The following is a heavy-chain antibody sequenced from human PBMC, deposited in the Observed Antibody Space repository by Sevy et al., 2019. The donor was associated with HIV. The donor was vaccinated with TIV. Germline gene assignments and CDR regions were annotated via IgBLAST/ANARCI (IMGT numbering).Heavy chain of an antibody. CDR3: ARGGRLRGEYVQN. J-gene: IGHJ1*01. CDR1: GGSVSSGSYY. Sequence: SETLSLTCTVSGGSVSSGSYYWNWIRQPPGKGLEWIGHLYDSENIKYNPYLKSPVTISVDTSQNQFSLKLTAVTAADTAVYYCARGGRLRGEYVQNWGQGTLVTVSS. CDR2: LYDSENI. D-gene: IGHD3-16*01. V-gene: IGHV4-61*01.